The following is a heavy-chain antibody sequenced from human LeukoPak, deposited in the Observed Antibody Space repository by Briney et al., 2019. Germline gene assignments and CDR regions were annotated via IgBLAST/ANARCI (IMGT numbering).Heavy chain of an antibody. D-gene: IGHD2-2*01. CDR1: GFTFSSYA. Sequence: GGSLRLSCAASGFTFSSYAMSWVRQAPGKGLEWVSAISGSGGSTYYADSVKGRFTISRDNAKNSLYLQMNSLRAEDTAVYYCARAKLNCSSTSCPPSAPFYYYYYGMDVWGQGTTVTVSS. CDR2: ISGSGGST. V-gene: IGHV3-23*01. CDR3: ARAKLNCSSTSCPPSAPFYYYYYGMDV. J-gene: IGHJ6*02.